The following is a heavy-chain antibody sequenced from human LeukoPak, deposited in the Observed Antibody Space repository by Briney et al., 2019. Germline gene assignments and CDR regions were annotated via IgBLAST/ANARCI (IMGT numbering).Heavy chain of an antibody. J-gene: IGHJ3*02. CDR1: GGSISSGGYS. CDR2: IYHSGST. CDR3: ARHTIFGVVESAFDI. Sequence: PSQTLSLTCAVSGGSISSGGYSWSWIRQPPGKGLEWIGYIYHSGSTYYNPSLKSRVTISVDTSKNQFSLKLSSVTAADTAVYYCARHTIFGVVESAFDIWGQGTMVTVSS. D-gene: IGHD3-3*01. V-gene: IGHV4-30-2*01.